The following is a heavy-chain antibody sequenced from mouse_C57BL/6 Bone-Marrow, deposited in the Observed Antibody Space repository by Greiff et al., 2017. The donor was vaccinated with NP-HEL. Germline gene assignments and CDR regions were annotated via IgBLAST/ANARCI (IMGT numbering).Heavy chain of an antibody. J-gene: IGHJ4*01. D-gene: IGHD2-5*01. CDR3: ARRGSKTAMDY. V-gene: IGHV1-80*01. CDR1: GYAFSSYW. Sequence: VKLLESGAELVKPGASVKISCKASGYAFSSYWMNWVKQRPGKGLEWIGQIYPGDGDTNYNGKFKGKATLTADKSSSTAYMQLSSLTSEDSAVYFCARRGSKTAMDYWGQGTSVTVSS. CDR2: IYPGDGDT.